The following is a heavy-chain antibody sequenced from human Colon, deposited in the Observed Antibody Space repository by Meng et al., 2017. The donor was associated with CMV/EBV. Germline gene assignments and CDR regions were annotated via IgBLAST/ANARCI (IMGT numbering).Heavy chain of an antibody. D-gene: IGHD2-2*01. CDR1: GGSVNSGSYY. Sequence: GSLRLSCTVSGGSVNSGSYYWSWIRQPPGKGLEWIGYIHYSGNTNYNPSLKSRVTMSIETSKNQFSLTLFSVTAADTAVYYCARDVMLPAPFFDPWGQGTLVTVSS. V-gene: IGHV4-61*01. CDR3: ARDVMLPAPFFDP. CDR2: IHYSGNT. J-gene: IGHJ5*02.